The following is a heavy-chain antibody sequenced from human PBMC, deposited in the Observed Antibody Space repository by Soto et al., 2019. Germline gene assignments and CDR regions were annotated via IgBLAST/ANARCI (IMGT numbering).Heavy chain of an antibody. CDR3: ARGNSYGSYWYFDL. J-gene: IGHJ2*01. Sequence: QLQLVQSGAEVKNPGASVRVSCKASGFSFPTYGITWVRQAPGQGLEWMGWITASNGNTHYAQNLQGRVTMPTDTSTSTAYMELWRLNSDDTAVYYCARGNSYGSYWYFDLWGRGTLVTVSS. V-gene: IGHV1-18*04. D-gene: IGHD5-18*01. CDR2: ITASNGNT. CDR1: GFSFPTYG.